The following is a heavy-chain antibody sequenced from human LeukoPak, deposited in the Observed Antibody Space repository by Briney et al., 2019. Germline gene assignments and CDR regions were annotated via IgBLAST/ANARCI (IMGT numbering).Heavy chain of an antibody. CDR3: AKDRPVATTLHHFDY. V-gene: IGHV3-9*01. J-gene: IGHJ4*02. CDR2: ISWDGNKV. D-gene: IGHD1-26*01. Sequence: RPGGSLRLSCVASGFNFDDYAMHWVRHGPGKALEWVSVISWDGNKVAYSDSVKGRFTISRDNAKNSLYLQMTSLRPEDTAFYYCAKDRPVATTLHHFDYWGLGMLVTVSS. CDR1: GFNFDDYA.